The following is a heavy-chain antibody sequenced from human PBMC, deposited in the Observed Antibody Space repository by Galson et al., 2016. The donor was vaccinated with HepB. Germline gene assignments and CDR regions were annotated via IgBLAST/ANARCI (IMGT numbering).Heavy chain of an antibody. J-gene: IGHJ6*02. D-gene: IGHD6-13*01. CDR3: AREQQIAVRSYGLDV. Sequence: ETLSLTCTVSGGSVSSGSSHWSWIRQTPGKGLEWIGYIYFSGSTNYNPSLKSRVTISIDTSKNQFSMKLTSVTAADTAVYYCAREQQIAVRSYGLDVWGQGSTVTV. CDR2: IYFSGST. V-gene: IGHV4-61*01. CDR1: GGSVSSGSSH.